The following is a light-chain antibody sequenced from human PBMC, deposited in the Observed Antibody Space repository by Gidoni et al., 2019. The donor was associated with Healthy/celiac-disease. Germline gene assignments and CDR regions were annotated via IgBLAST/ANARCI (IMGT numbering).Light chain of an antibody. CDR3: QSYDSSLSVWV. J-gene: IGLJ3*02. CDR1: SSNTGAGYD. V-gene: IGLV1-40*01. Sequence: QSVLTQPPSVSGAPGQRVTIPCTGSSSNTGAGYDVHWYQQLPGTAPKLLTYGNSNRPSGVPDRFSGSKSGTSASLAITGLQAEDEADYYCQSYDSSLSVWVFGGGTKLTVL. CDR2: GNS.